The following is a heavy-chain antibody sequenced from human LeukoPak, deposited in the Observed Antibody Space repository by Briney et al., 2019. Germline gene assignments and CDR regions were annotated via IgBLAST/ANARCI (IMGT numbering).Heavy chain of an antibody. V-gene: IGHV4-34*01. Sequence: SETLSLTCAVYGGSFSGHYWSWIRQPPGKGLEWIGELNHSGSTNYNPSLKSRVTMSVDTSKNQFSLKLSSVTAADTTVYYCARAAYYTVTTSNYYYYMDVWGKGTTVTISS. J-gene: IGHJ6*03. CDR1: GGSFSGHY. D-gene: IGHD4-17*01. CDR2: LNHSGST. CDR3: ARAAYYTVTTSNYYYYMDV.